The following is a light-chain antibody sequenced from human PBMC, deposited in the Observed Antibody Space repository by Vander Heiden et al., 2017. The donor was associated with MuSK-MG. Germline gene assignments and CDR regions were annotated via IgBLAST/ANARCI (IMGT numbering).Light chain of an antibody. CDR1: SCNIENNY. Sequence: QPVLTQPPSISAAPGQKVTISCSGSSCNIENNYVAWYQHVPGTAPKLLIFDNNKRPSGIPDRFSGSKSGTSATLGITGLQTGDEADYYCGAWDSSLTVVLFGGGTRLTVL. CDR2: DNN. J-gene: IGLJ3*02. CDR3: GAWDSSLTVVL. V-gene: IGLV1-51*01.